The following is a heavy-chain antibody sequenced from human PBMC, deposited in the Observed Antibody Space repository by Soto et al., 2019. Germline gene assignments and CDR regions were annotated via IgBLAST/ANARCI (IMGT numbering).Heavy chain of an antibody. J-gene: IGHJ4*02. CDR2: ISGSGGST. V-gene: IGHV3-23*01. CDR1: GFTFSSYA. D-gene: IGHD3-9*01. CDR3: AKDPYYDILTGSLFDY. Sequence: GGSLRLSCAASGFTFSSYAMSWVRQAPGKGLEWVSAISGSGGSTYYADSVKGRFTISRDNSKNTLYLQMNSLRAEDTAVYYCAKDPYYDILTGSLFDYWGQGTLVTVSS.